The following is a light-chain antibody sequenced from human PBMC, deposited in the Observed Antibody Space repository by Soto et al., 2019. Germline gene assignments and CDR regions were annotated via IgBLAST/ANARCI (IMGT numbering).Light chain of an antibody. CDR2: DTS. CDR1: QSVENY. CDR3: HQRYIGPPLP. J-gene: IGKJ4*01. V-gene: IGKV3-11*01. Sequence: EIVLTQSPATLSLSPGERATLSCRASQSVENYLAWFQQKRGQAPWLLIYDTSNRAAGIPDRFSGSGSGTDFTLTISSLEPDAFAVSYWHQRYIGPPLPFGGGTKVEIK.